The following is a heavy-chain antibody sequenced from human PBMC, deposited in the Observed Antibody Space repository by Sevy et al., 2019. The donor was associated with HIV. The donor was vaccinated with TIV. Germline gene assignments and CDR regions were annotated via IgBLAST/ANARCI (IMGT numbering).Heavy chain of an antibody. V-gene: IGHV3-48*02. CDR1: GFTFSSYS. D-gene: IGHD3-22*01. CDR3: AREGAYYYDSSGYY. Sequence: GGSLRLSCAASGFTFSSYSMNWVRQAPGKGLEWVSYISSSSGTIYYADSVKGRFTISRDNAKNSLYLQMNSLRDEDTAGYYCAREGAYYYDSSGYYWGQGTLVTVSS. J-gene: IGHJ4*02. CDR2: ISSSSGTI.